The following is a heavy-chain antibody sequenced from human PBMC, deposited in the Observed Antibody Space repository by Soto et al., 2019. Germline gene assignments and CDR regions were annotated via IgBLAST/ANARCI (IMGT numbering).Heavy chain of an antibody. CDR3: VMVDNYVTPTPQDV. Sequence: QVQLVQSGDEVKKPGASVKVSCKASGYIFVNYGIAWVRQAPGQGLEWVGWISPYTGNTHSATKVQGRLTMTTDTSTSTAYMDRGSLTSDDTAVYYCVMVDNYVTPTPQDVWGQGTTVTVSS. CDR1: GYIFVNYG. J-gene: IGHJ6*02. V-gene: IGHV1-18*01. D-gene: IGHD3-16*01. CDR2: ISPYTGNT.